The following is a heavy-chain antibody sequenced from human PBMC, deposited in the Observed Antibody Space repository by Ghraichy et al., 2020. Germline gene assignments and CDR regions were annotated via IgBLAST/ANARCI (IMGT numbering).Heavy chain of an antibody. V-gene: IGHV3-13*01. D-gene: IGHD6-13*01. CDR3: ARARDRYSSSWYGPDGMDV. Sequence: GGSLRLSCAASGFTFSSYDMHWVRQATGKGLEWVSAIGTAGDTYYPGSVKGRFTISRENAKNSLYLQMNSLRAGDTALYYCARARDRYSSSWYGPDGMDVWGQGTTVTVSS. J-gene: IGHJ6*02. CDR1: GFTFSSYD. CDR2: IGTAGDT.